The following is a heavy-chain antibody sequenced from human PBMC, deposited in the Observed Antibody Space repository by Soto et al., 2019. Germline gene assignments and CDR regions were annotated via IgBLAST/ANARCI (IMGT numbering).Heavy chain of an antibody. CDR2: IKQDGSEK. CDR1: GFTFSSYW. CDR3: ARWFGEPFYYYYMDV. J-gene: IGHJ6*03. D-gene: IGHD3-10*01. V-gene: IGHV3-7*01. Sequence: GGSLRLSCAASGFTFSSYWMSWVRQAPGKGLEWVANIKQDGSEKYYVDSVKGRFTISRDNAKNSLYLQMNSLRAEDTAVYYCARWFGEPFYYYYMDVWGKGTTVTVSS.